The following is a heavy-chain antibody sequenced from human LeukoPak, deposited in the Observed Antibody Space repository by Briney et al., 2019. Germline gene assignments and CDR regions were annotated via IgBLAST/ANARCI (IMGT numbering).Heavy chain of an antibody. Sequence: GASVEVSCKASGYTFTSYYMHWVRQAPGQGLEWMGIINPSGGSTSYAQKFQGRVTMTRDTSTSTVYMELSSLRSEDTAVYYCARDYRGYSYSFYYYYYGMDVWGQGTTVTVSS. V-gene: IGHV1-46*01. J-gene: IGHJ6*02. CDR3: ARDYRGYSYSFYYYYYGMDV. D-gene: IGHD5-18*01. CDR2: INPSGGST. CDR1: GYTFTSYY.